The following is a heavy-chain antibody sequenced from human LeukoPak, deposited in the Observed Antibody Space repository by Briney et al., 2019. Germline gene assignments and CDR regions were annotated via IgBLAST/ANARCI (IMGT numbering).Heavy chain of an antibody. CDR2: ISGSGGST. Sequence: GGSLTLSCVASGFTLSSYAMSWVRQAPGKGLEWVSAISGSGGSTYYADSVKGRFTISRDNSKNTLYLQMNSLKAEDTAVYYCAKETSYYDFWSGYYGYYFDYWGQGTLVTVSS. CDR1: GFTLSSYA. CDR3: AKETSYYDFWSGYYGYYFDY. V-gene: IGHV3-23*01. D-gene: IGHD3-3*01. J-gene: IGHJ4*02.